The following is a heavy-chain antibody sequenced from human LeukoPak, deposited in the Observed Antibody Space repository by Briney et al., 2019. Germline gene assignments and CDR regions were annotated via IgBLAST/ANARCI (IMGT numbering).Heavy chain of an antibody. D-gene: IGHD3-9*01. Sequence: TLSLTCAVSGGTISSCGYSWSCLPQPQGKGREWFRYMCDSGRTYYNPALRSRVTISVDRSKTQFSLKLSTVTAADTATYYCARARGGYFDWLLVPYLDYWGQGTLVTVSS. J-gene: IGHJ4*02. CDR1: GGTISSCGYS. CDR3: ARARGGYFDWLLVPYLDY. V-gene: IGHV4-30-2*01. CDR2: MCDSGRT.